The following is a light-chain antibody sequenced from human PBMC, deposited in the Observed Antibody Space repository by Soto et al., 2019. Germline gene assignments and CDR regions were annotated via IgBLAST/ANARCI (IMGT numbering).Light chain of an antibody. V-gene: IGKV3-11*01. Sequence: EIVLTQSPATLSLSPGERATLSCRASQSLSTYLAWYQQKPGQAPRILIYDASNRATGIPARFSGSGSGTDFTLTISSLEAEDFAVYYCQQRSNWQGFAFGPGTKVEIK. CDR1: QSLSTY. CDR2: DAS. J-gene: IGKJ3*01. CDR3: QQRSNWQGFA.